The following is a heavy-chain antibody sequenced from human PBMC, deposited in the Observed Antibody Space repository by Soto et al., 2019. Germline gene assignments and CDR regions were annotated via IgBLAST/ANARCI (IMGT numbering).Heavy chain of an antibody. J-gene: IGHJ2*01. Sequence: GGSLRGSFAASGFTFRNYDMHWVRQATGKDLELVSGLGADDKTYYAGSVKGRFTISRENAENSLYLQMNSLRVGDSAVYYCSRRYCSGGCCRVQGIRLSYPAQPSLDL. D-gene: IGHD2-15*01. CDR3: SRRYCSGGCCRVQGIRLSYPAQPSLDL. V-gene: IGHV3-13*01. CDR1: GFTFRNYD. CDR2: LGADDKT.